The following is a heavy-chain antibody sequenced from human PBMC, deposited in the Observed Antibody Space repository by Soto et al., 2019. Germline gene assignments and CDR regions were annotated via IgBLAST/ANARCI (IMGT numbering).Heavy chain of an antibody. D-gene: IGHD1-26*01. CDR1: GYSISSGYH. V-gene: IGHV4-38-2*02. Sequence: SETLSLTSTVSGYSISSGYHWAWIRQPPGKGLEWLGSVHYSGNTYYNPSLKSRLTISVDKSKNQFSLNLSSVTAADTAVYFCARGEQYSGRIFDYWGQGTLVTVSS. J-gene: IGHJ4*01. CDR2: VHYSGNT. CDR3: ARGEQYSGRIFDY.